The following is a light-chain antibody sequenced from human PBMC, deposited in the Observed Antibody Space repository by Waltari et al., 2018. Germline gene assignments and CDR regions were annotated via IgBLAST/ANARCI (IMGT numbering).Light chain of an antibody. V-gene: IGLV2-11*01. Sequence: QSALTQPRSVSGSPGQSVTIPCSGTSSDVGSYNFVSWYLQHPGNAPKLLIYDVVNRPSGGPDRFSGSKSGNTASVTISGLKTEDESDYYCCSYAGSYTFVFGGGTQLTVL. J-gene: IGLJ7*01. CDR3: CSYAGSYTFV. CDR1: SSDVGSYNF. CDR2: DVV.